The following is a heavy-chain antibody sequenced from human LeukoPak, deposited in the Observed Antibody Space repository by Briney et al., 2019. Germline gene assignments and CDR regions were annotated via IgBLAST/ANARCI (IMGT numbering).Heavy chain of an antibody. CDR3: ARQWRYYYYYMDA. CDR1: GGSFSGYY. V-gene: IGHV4-34*01. D-gene: IGHD2-8*01. J-gene: IGHJ6*03. Sequence: SETLSLTCAVYGGSFSGYYWSWIRQPPGKGLEWIGEINHSGSTNYNPSLKSRVTISVDTSKNQFSLKLSSVTAADTAVYYCARQWRYYYYYMDAWGKGTTVTISS. CDR2: INHSGST.